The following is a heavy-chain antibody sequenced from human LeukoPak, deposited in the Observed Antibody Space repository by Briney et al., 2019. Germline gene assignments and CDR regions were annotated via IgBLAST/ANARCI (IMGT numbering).Heavy chain of an antibody. D-gene: IGHD3-22*01. CDR2: IIPIFGTA. CDR1: GGTFSSYA. CDR3: AMFSDSSGYFNFYYFDY. Sequence: ASVKVSCKASGGTFSSYAISWVRQAPGQGLEWMGGIIPIFGTANYAQKFQGRVTITADESTSTAYMELSSLRSEDTAVYYCAMFSDSSGYFNFYYFDYWGQGTLVTVSS. V-gene: IGHV1-69*01. J-gene: IGHJ4*02.